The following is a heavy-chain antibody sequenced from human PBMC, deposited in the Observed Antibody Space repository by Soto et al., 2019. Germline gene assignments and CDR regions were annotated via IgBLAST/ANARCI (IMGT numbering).Heavy chain of an antibody. J-gene: IGHJ3*01. CDR2: INPSGGTT. CDR3: ARSYIVAMILAFDV. CDR1: GYSFTTYY. Sequence: ASVKVSCKASGYSFTTYYMHWVRQAPGQGLEWMGIINPSGGTTTYAQKFKGRVTMTRDTSTSTVYMDLSSLRSDDTAVYYCARSYIVAMILAFDVWGQGTMVTVSS. V-gene: IGHV1-46*03. D-gene: IGHD5-12*01.